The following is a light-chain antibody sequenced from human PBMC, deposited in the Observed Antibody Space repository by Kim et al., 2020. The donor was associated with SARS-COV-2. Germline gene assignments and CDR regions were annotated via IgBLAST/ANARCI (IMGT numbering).Light chain of an antibody. Sequence: GQRLTISCSGSSSNIGSNPVNWYQQLPGTAPKLLFYSNNQRPSGVPDRFSGSKSGTSASLAISGLQSEDEADYYCAAWDDSLNGVVFGGGTQLTVL. J-gene: IGLJ2*01. CDR2: SNN. CDR3: AAWDDSLNGVV. V-gene: IGLV1-44*01. CDR1: SSNIGSNP.